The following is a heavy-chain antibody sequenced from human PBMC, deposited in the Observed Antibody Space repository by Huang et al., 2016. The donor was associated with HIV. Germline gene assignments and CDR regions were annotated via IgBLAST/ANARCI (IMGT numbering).Heavy chain of an antibody. D-gene: IGHD6-19*01. CDR2: IGRDISYI. Sequence: EVELVESGGGLVKPGGSLRLSCAASGFAFSSYGMNWVRPAPGKGLEWVAFIGRDISYIYYADSLKGRVTISRDNAKSSIYLQLDSLRAEDTAVYYCAYQQWLVGGLNHWGQGTLVVVSS. V-gene: IGHV3-21*02. CDR3: AYQQWLVGGLNH. CDR1: GFAFSSYG. J-gene: IGHJ5*02.